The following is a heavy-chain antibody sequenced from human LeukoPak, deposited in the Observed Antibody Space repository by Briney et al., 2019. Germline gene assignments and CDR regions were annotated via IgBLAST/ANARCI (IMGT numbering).Heavy chain of an antibody. Sequence: PGGSLRLSCAASGFTFSSYAMHWVRQAPGKGLEWVAVIPYDGSNKYYADSVRGRFTISRDNSKNTLYLQMNSLRAEDTAVYYCARDHATMEYRIDYWGQGTLVTVSS. J-gene: IGHJ4*02. CDR1: GFTFSSYA. CDR3: ARDHATMEYRIDY. D-gene: IGHD3-10*01. V-gene: IGHV3-30-3*01. CDR2: IPYDGSNK.